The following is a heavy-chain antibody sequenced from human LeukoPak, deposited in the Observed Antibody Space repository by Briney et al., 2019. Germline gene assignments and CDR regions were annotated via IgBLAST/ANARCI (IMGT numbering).Heavy chain of an antibody. CDR1: GDSITGYY. CDR2: IYYTGNT. V-gene: IGHV4-39*01. Sequence: SETLSLTCSVAGDSITGYYWGWISQPPGKGLGWIGKIYYTGNTYYNSSFKGRVTISLDTSKTQFSLKLSSVSAADTAVYYCARKLSHIVVVPAIPAGGWFDPWGQGTLVTVSS. CDR3: ARKLSHIVVVPAIPAGGWFDP. J-gene: IGHJ5*02. D-gene: IGHD2-21*02.